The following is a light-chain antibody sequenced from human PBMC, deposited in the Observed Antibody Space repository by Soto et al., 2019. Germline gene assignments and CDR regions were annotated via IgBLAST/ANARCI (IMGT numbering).Light chain of an antibody. Sequence: DIQMTQSPSSLSASVGDRVTITCRASQSISSYLNWYQQNPGKAPKLLIYAASSLQSEVPSRFSGSGSGTDFTLTISSLQPEDFATYYCQQSYSTLITFGQGTRLEIK. J-gene: IGKJ5*01. CDR2: AAS. CDR1: QSISSY. V-gene: IGKV1-39*01. CDR3: QQSYSTLIT.